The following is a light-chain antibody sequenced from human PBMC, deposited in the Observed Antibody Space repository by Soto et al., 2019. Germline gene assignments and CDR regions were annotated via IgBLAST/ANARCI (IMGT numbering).Light chain of an antibody. V-gene: IGKV1-27*01. CDR3: QKFSAVRT. J-gene: IGKJ4*01. CDR2: AAS. CDR1: QAIYTY. Sequence: DIQMTQSPSSLSASVGDRVTITCRASQAIYTYLAWYQQKPGKVPTLLISAASTLQSGVPSRFSGSGSGTDFTLTISSLQPEDVATYYCQKFSAVRTFGGGTKVEI.